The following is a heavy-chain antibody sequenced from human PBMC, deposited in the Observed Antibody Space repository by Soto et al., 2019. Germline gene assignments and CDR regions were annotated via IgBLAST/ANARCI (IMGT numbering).Heavy chain of an antibody. CDR1: GFTFSTYA. V-gene: IGHV3-30-3*01. J-gene: IGHJ4*02. CDR2: ISSDGSSQ. D-gene: IGHD6-13*01. CDR3: ARDPAASGWYYFDY. Sequence: PGGSLRLSCAASGFTFSTYAMHWVRQAPSKGLEWMAVISSDGSSQYYADSVKGRFTISRDNSKNTLYVQMNSLRVEDTAVYHCARDPAASGWYYFDYWGQGTLVTVSS.